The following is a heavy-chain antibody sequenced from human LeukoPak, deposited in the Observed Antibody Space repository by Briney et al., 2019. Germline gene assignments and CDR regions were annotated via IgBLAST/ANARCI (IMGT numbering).Heavy chain of an antibody. V-gene: IGHV1-18*01. CDR3: ARHFGVYYYYFYMDV. CDR1: CYSSSSYG. CDR2: ISAYNGNT. D-gene: IGHD2-8*01. Sequence: ASAKVSSKASCYSSSSYGISWGRQAPGQGGVWRGWISAYNGNTNYGETLQGRVTLTTDTSTSTVYMELRSLRSDDTAVYYCARHFGVYYYYFYMDVWGKGTTVTVSS. J-gene: IGHJ6*03.